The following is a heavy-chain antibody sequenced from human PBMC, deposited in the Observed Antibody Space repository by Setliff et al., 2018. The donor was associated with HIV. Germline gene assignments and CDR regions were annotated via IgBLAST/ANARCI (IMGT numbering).Heavy chain of an antibody. Sequence: GGSLRLSCAASGFTFNTYAVTWVRQAPGKGLEWVSVISADGLTTFYADSVKGRFTISRDNSKNTLYLQMNSLRAEDTAVYYCATDYGGNLEYFQHWGQGTLVTVSS. J-gene: IGHJ1*01. CDR2: ISADGLTT. V-gene: IGHV3-23*01. CDR1: GFTFNTYA. CDR3: ATDYGGNLEYFQH. D-gene: IGHD4-17*01.